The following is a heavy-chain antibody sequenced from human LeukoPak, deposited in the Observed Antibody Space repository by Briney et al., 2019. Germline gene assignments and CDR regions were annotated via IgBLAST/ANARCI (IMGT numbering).Heavy chain of an antibody. CDR2: INHSGST. V-gene: IGHV4-34*01. CDR3: AGEGWNRGTYFY. J-gene: IGHJ4*02. CDR1: GGSFSGYY. D-gene: IGHD1-26*01. Sequence: SETLSLTCAVYGGSFSGYYWSWIRQPPGKGLEWIGEINHSGSTNYNPSLKSRVTISVDTSKNQFSLKLSSVTAADTALFYFAGEGWNRGTYFYGGQGTRVTVSS.